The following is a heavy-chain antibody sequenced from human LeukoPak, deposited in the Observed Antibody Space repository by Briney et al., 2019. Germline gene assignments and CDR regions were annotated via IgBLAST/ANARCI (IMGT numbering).Heavy chain of an antibody. CDR1: GFTFSSYW. V-gene: IGHV3-7*01. J-gene: IGHJ4*02. CDR3: ARPNYDFWSGRGSFDY. D-gene: IGHD3-3*01. CDR2: IKQDGGEK. Sequence: GGSLRLSCAAFGFTFSSYWMSWVRQAPGKGLEWVSNIKQDGGEKYYVDSVKGRFTISRDNAKNSLCLQMNSLRAEDTAVYYCARPNYDFWSGRGSFDYWGQGTLVTVSS.